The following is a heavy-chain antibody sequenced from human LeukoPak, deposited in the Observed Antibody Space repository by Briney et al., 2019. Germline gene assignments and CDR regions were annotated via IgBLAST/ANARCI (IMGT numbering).Heavy chain of an antibody. V-gene: IGHV1-69*05. CDR2: IIPIFGTA. CDR3: ARGKRAYSSSWYSFDY. J-gene: IGHJ4*02. D-gene: IGHD6-13*01. Sequence: SVKVSCKASGGTFSSYAISWVRQAPGQGLEWMGVIIPIFGTANYAQKFQGRVTITTDESTSTAYMELSSLRSEDTAVYYCARGKRAYSSSWYSFDYWGQGTLVTVSS. CDR1: GGTFSSYA.